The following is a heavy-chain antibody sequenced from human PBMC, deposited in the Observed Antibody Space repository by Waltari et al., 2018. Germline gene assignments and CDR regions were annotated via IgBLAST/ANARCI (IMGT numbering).Heavy chain of an antibody. V-gene: IGHV4-61*02. D-gene: IGHD3-10*01. CDR1: GGSISSGSYY. CDR2: IYTSGST. Sequence: QVQLQESGPGLVKPSQTLSLTCTVSGGSISSGSYYWSWIRQPAGKGLEWIGRIYTSGSTNYNPSLKSRVTISVDTSKNQFSLKLSSVTAADTAVYYCARHGAITMVRGVSPPSSYFDYWGQGTLVTVSS. J-gene: IGHJ4*02. CDR3: ARHGAITMVRGVSPPSSYFDY.